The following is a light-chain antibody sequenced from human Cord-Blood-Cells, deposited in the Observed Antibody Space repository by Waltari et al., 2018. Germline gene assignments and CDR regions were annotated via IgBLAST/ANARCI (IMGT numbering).Light chain of an antibody. V-gene: IGKV3-11*01. CDR2: DAS. CDR1: QSVSSY. Sequence: EIVLTQSPATLSLSPGERATLSCRASQSVSSYLAWYQQKPGQAPRLLIYDASNRATGIPARFSGSGSGTDFTLTISSLEPEDVAVYYCQQRSNWPPGFTFGGGTKVEIK. J-gene: IGKJ4*01. CDR3: QQRSNWPPGFT.